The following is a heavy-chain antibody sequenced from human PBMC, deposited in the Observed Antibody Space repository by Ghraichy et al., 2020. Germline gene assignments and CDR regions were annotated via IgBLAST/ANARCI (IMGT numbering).Heavy chain of an antibody. D-gene: IGHD2-15*01. CDR3: ARGVVVVVAATPGSTYYFDY. CDR2: IYYSGST. Sequence: SETLSLTCTVSGGSVSSGSYYWSWIRQPPGKGLEWIGYIYYSGSTNYNPSLKSRVTISVDTSKNQFSLKLSSVTAADTAVYYCARGVVVVVAATPGSTYYFDYWGQGTLVTVSS. V-gene: IGHV4-61*01. J-gene: IGHJ4*02. CDR1: GGSVSSGSYY.